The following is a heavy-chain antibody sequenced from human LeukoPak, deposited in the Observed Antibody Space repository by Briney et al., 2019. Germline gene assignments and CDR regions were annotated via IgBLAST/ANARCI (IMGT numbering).Heavy chain of an antibody. CDR1: GFTFSSYS. D-gene: IGHD3-22*01. V-gene: IGHV3-21*04. Sequence: GGSLRLSCAASGFTFSSYSMNWVRQAPGKGLEWVSSISSSSSYIYYADLVKGRFTISRDNSKNTLYLQMNSLRAEDTAVYYCAKTYYYDSSGYQPFDYWGQGTLVTVSS. CDR2: ISSSSSYI. CDR3: AKTYYYDSSGYQPFDY. J-gene: IGHJ4*02.